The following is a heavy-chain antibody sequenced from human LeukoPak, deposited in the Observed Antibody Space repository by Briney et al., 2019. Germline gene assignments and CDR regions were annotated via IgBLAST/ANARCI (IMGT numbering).Heavy chain of an antibody. Sequence: GGSLRLXCAASGFTFSSYSMNWVRQAPGKGLEWVSSISSSSSYIYYADSVKGRFTISRDSAKNSLYLQMNSLRAEDTAVYYCARDRYDFWSGYYPHGAFDIWGQGTMVTVSS. D-gene: IGHD3-3*01. V-gene: IGHV3-21*01. CDR1: GFTFSSYS. CDR2: ISSSSSYI. CDR3: ARDRYDFWSGYYPHGAFDI. J-gene: IGHJ3*02.